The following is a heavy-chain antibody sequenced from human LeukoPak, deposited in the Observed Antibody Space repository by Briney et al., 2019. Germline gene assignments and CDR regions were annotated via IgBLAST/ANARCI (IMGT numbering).Heavy chain of an antibody. Sequence: GGSLRLSCAASGFKFTDYAMHWVRQAPGKGLEWVALIYYDGSENFYADSVRGRLAISRDHSKNTLFLQMNSLRPEDTAMYYCAREERGWLIGHWGQGTLVTVSS. CDR3: AREERGWLIGH. J-gene: IGHJ4*02. CDR2: IYYDGSEN. V-gene: IGHV3-30*09. CDR1: GFKFTDYA. D-gene: IGHD5-12*01.